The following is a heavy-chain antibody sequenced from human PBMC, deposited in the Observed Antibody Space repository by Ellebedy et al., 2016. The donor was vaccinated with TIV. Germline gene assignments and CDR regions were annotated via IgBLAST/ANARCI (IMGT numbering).Heavy chain of an antibody. D-gene: IGHD6-6*01. CDR3: AKVTTRNIAARPAFDY. Sequence: PGGSLRLSCAASGFTFSSYAMSWVRQAPGKGLEWVSAMSGSGGSTYFADSVKGRFTISRDNSKNTLFLQMNSLRAEDTAVYYCAKVTTRNIAARPAFDYWGQGTLVTVSS. J-gene: IGHJ4*02. V-gene: IGHV3-23*01. CDR1: GFTFSSYA. CDR2: MSGSGGST.